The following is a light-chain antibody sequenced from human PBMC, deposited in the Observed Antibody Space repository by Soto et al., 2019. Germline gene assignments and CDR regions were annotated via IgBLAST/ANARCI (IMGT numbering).Light chain of an antibody. CDR3: LQHNSYPPT. Sequence: DIQMTQSPSTLSASVGDRVTITCRASQSISNWLVWYQQKPGKAPKLLIYQASSLESGVPSRFSGTGSGTEFTLTISSLQPEDFATYYCLQHNSYPPTFGQGTRLEIK. CDR1: QSISNW. CDR2: QAS. J-gene: IGKJ5*01. V-gene: IGKV1-5*03.